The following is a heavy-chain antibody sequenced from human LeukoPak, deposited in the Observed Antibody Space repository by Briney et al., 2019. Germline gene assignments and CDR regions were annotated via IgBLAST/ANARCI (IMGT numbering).Heavy chain of an antibody. D-gene: IGHD6-19*01. CDR2: ISSSSSYI. Sequence: GGSLRLSCAASGFTFSTYWMSWVRQAPGKGLEWVSSISSSSSYIYYADSVKGRFTISRDNAKNSLYLQMNSLRAEDTAVYYCARDLGIAVAGRSYDGYLDYWGQGTLVTVSS. CDR1: GFTFSTYW. V-gene: IGHV3-21*01. CDR3: ARDLGIAVAGRSYDGYLDY. J-gene: IGHJ4*02.